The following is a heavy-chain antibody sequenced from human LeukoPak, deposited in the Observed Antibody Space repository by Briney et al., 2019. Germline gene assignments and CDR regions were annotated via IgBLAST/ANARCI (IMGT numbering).Heavy chain of an antibody. V-gene: IGHV3-30*04. Sequence: GGSPRLSCAASGFTFSSYAMHWVRQAPGKGLEWVAVISYDGSNKYYADSVKGRFTISRDNSKNTLYLQMNSLRAEDTAVYYCARNQPSDYWGQGTLVTVSS. CDR3: ARNQPSDY. J-gene: IGHJ4*02. CDR2: ISYDGSNK. CDR1: GFTFSSYA.